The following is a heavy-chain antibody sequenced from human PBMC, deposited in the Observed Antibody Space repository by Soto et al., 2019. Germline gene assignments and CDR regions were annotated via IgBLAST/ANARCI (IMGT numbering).Heavy chain of an antibody. J-gene: IGHJ3*02. CDR3: ARDYGPRYSSSSSAFDI. CDR2: ISPIFGTA. V-gene: IGHV1-69*01. CDR1: GGTFSSYA. D-gene: IGHD6-6*01. Sequence: QVQLVQSGAEVKKPGSSVKVSCKASGGTFSSYAISWVRQAPGQGLEWMGGISPIFGTANYAEKFQGRVTITADESTSTAYMELSSLRSEDTAVYYCARDYGPRYSSSSSAFDIWGQGTMVTVSS.